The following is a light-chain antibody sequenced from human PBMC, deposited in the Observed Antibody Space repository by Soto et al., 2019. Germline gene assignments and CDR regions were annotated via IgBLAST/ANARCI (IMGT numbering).Light chain of an antibody. CDR1: SSNIGAGYD. J-gene: IGLJ1*01. V-gene: IGLV1-40*01. CDR3: QSYDSSLSAPYV. Sequence: QSALTQPPSVSGAPGQRVTISCTGSSSNIGAGYDVHWYQQLPGTAPKLLIYGNSNRPSGVPDRFSGSKSGTSASLAITGLQAEDEADYYCQSYDSSLSAPYVFGTGTKLT. CDR2: GNS.